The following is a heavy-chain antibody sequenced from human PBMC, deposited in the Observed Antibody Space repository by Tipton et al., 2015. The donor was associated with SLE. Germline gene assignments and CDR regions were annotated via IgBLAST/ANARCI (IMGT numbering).Heavy chain of an antibody. J-gene: IGHJ4*02. V-gene: IGHV3-23*01. Sequence: GSLRLSCAASGFSFSSYWMHWVRQPPGEGLEWVSAITDDGGSTYYADSVKGRFTISRDNSRNTLYLQMNSLRAEDTAVYYCAKGSAAARPYYFDNWGQGTLVTVSP. CDR1: GFSFSSYW. D-gene: IGHD6-13*01. CDR3: AKGSAAARPYYFDN. CDR2: ITDDGGST.